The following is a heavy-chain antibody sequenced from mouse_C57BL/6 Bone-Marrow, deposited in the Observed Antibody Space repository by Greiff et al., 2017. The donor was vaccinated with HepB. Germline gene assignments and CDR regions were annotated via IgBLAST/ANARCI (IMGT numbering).Heavy chain of an antibody. CDR3: ARFLFAY. CDR2: INPSSGYT. J-gene: IGHJ3*01. CDR1: GYTFTSYT. V-gene: IGHV1-4*01. Sequence: QVTLKESGAELARPGASVKMSCKASGYTFTSYTMHWVKQRPGQGLEWIGYINPSSGYTKYNQKFKDKATLTADKSSSTAYMQLSSLTSEDSAVYYCARFLFAYWGQGTLVTVSA.